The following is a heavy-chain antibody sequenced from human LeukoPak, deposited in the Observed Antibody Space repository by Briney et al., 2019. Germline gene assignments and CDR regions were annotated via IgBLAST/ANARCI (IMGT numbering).Heavy chain of an antibody. CDR1: GGTFSIYA. CDR2: IITIFGTA. CDR3: ARGAYCGGDCYPNRFDY. V-gene: IGHV1-69*05. D-gene: IGHD2-21*02. J-gene: IGHJ4*02. Sequence: SVKVSCKASGGTFSIYAIGWVRQAPGQGLEWMGGIITIFGTANYAQKFQGRVTITTDESTSTAYMELSSLRSEDTAVYYCARGAYCGGDCYPNRFDYWGQGTLVTVSS.